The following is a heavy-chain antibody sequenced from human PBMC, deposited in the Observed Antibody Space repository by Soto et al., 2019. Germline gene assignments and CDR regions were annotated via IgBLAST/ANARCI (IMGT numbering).Heavy chain of an antibody. J-gene: IGHJ1*01. Sequence: PSETLSLTCTVSGGSISSGGYYWSWIRQHPGKGLEWIGYIYDSGSTYYNPSLKSRVTISVDASKNQLSLKLASVTAADTAMYYCARGGTRAYFHHWGQGTLVTVSS. CDR1: GGSISSGGYY. CDR3: ARGGTRAYFHH. V-gene: IGHV4-31*03. CDR2: IYDSGST. D-gene: IGHD1-1*01.